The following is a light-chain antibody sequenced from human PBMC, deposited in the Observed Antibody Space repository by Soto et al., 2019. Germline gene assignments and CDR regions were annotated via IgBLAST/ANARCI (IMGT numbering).Light chain of an antibody. Sequence: EIVLTQSPATLSVSPGERATLSCRASQSVSSNLAWYQQKPGQAPRLLIYGASTRATGIPARFSGSGSGTEFTLTISSLQSEDFAVYYCQQYNNWPRTSGQGTKADIK. CDR3: QQYNNWPRT. J-gene: IGKJ1*01. CDR1: QSVSSN. V-gene: IGKV3-15*01. CDR2: GAS.